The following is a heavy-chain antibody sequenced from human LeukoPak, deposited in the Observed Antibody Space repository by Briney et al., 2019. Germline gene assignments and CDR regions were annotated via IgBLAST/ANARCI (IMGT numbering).Heavy chain of an antibody. V-gene: IGHV3-23*01. CDR1: GFTFSRYA. CDR3: AKFPHLYSGSYFDY. D-gene: IGHD1-26*01. Sequence: PGGSLRLSCAASGFTFSRYAMSWVRQAPGKGLEWVSAISVDGTHTYYADSVKGQFTISRDNFENTLYLQMNSLRAEDTAVYYCAKFPHLYSGSYFDYWGQGTLVTVSS. J-gene: IGHJ4*02. CDR2: ISVDGTHT.